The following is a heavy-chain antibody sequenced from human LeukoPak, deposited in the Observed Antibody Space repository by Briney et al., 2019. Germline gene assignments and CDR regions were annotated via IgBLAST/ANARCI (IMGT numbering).Heavy chain of an antibody. CDR2: IWYDGSNK. V-gene: IGHV3-33*01. J-gene: IGHJ2*01. CDR3: AREYWYFDL. CDR1: GFTFSSYG. Sequence: GRSLRLSCAASGFTFSSYGMHWVRQAPGKGLEWVAVIWYDGSNKYYADSVKGRFTISRDNSKNTLYLQMNSLRAEDTAVYYCAREYWYFDLWGRGTLVTVSS.